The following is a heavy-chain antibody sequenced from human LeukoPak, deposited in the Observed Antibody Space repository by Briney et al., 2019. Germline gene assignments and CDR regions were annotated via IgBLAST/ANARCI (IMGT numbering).Heavy chain of an antibody. Sequence: GGSLRLSCAASGFTFSNYWMKWVRQAPGKGLEWVANIKQDGSEKNYVDSVKGRFTISRDNAKNSVYLQMNSLRAEDTAVYYCVRDWVDMLWGQGTLATVSS. J-gene: IGHJ4*02. D-gene: IGHD3-9*01. CDR1: GFTFSNYW. V-gene: IGHV3-7*05. CDR3: VRDWVDML. CDR2: IKQDGSEK.